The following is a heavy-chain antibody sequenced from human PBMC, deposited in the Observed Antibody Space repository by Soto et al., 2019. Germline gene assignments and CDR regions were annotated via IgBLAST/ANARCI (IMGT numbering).Heavy chain of an antibody. CDR1: GGSISSSSYY. Sequence: PSETLSLTCTVSGGSISSSSYYWGWIRQPPGKGLEWIGSIYYSGSTYYNPSLKSRVTISVDTSKNQFSLKLSSVTAADTAVYYCARREVVAARDAFDIWGQGTMVTV. D-gene: IGHD2-15*01. CDR3: ARREVVAARDAFDI. CDR2: IYYSGST. V-gene: IGHV4-39*01. J-gene: IGHJ3*02.